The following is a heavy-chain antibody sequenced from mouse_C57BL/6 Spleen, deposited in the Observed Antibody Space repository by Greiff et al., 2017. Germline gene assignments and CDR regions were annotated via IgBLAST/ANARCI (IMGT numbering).Heavy chain of an antibody. J-gene: IGHJ1*03. CDR1: GYTFTGYW. V-gene: IGHV1-9*01. Sequence: QVQLKQSGAELMKPGASVKLSCKATGYTFTGYWIEWVKQRPGHGLEWIGEILPGSGSTNYNEKFKGKATFTADTSSNTAYMQLSSLTTEDSAIYYCARLPYYYGSSSWYFDVWGTGTTVTVSS. CDR3: ARLPYYYGSSSWYFDV. CDR2: ILPGSGST. D-gene: IGHD1-1*01.